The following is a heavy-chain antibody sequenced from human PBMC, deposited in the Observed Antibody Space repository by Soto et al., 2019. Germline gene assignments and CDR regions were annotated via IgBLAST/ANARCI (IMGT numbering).Heavy chain of an antibody. D-gene: IGHD3-10*01. V-gene: IGHV3-66*01. CDR3: ARVPDRGAFDI. CDR1: GFTFSSYA. CDR2: IYSGGST. Sequence: GGSLRLSCAASGFTFSSYAMSWVRQTPGKGLEWVSVIYSGGSTYYADSVKGRFTISRDNSKNTLYLQMNSLRAEDTAVYYCARVPDRGAFDIWGQGTMVTVSS. J-gene: IGHJ3*02.